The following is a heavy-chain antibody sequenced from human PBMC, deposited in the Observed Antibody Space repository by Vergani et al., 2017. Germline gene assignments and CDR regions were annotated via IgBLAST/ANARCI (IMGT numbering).Heavy chain of an antibody. CDR2: INHSGST. D-gene: IGHD6-25*01. J-gene: IGHJ6*03. V-gene: IGHV4-34*01. Sequence: QVQLQQWGAGLLKPSETLSLTCGVYGGSFSGYYWSWIRQPPGKGLEWIGEINHSGSTNYNPSLRSRLTISVDTSQNQFSLKLRSVTAADTAVYYCARVDTQVPATSHFYYMDVWGKGTTVVVSS. CDR3: ARVDTQVPATSHFYYMDV. CDR1: GGSFSGYY.